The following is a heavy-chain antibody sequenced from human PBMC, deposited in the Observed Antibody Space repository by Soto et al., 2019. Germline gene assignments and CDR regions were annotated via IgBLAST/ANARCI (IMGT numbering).Heavy chain of an antibody. CDR3: ARALNYDILTGYPYYYYGMDV. V-gene: IGHV3-48*02. CDR2: ISSSSSTI. Sequence: GGSLRLSCAASGFTFSSYSMNWVRQAPGKGLEWVSYISSSSSTIYYADSVKGRFTISRDNAKNSLYLQMNSLRDEDTAVYYCARALNYDILTGYPYYYYGMDVWGQGTTVTVS. D-gene: IGHD3-9*01. J-gene: IGHJ6*02. CDR1: GFTFSSYS.